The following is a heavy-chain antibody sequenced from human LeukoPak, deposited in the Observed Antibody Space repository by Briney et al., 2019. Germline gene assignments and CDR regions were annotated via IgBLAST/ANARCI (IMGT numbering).Heavy chain of an antibody. J-gene: IGHJ4*02. CDR2: IKHDESEK. D-gene: IGHD3-16*01. CDR3: TRRLDD. V-gene: IGHV3-7*01. Sequence: GGSLRLSCAASGSSFNSDWMDWVRQAPGKGLEWVANIKHDESEKNYLDSVKGRFTISRDNAQNSLYLQMNGLRVEDTAVYYCTRRLDDWGQGTLVTVSS. CDR1: GSSFNSDW.